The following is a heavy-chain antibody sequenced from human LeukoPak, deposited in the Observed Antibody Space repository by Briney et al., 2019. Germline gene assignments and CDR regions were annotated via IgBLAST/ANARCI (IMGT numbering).Heavy chain of an antibody. D-gene: IGHD6-6*01. V-gene: IGHV3-66*01. CDR3: ATRSIAAPN. Sequence: GGSLRLSCAASGFTVSNNYMSWVRQAPGKGLEWVSLIYSGGGTYYADSVKGRFTISRDSSKNTLFLQLNSLRAADTAVYYCATRSIAAPNWGQGTLVTVSS. J-gene: IGHJ4*02. CDR2: IYSGGGT. CDR1: GFTVSNNY.